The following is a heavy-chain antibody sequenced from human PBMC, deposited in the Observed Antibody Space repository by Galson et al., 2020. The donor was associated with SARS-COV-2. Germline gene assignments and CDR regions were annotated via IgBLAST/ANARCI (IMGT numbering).Heavy chain of an antibody. J-gene: IGHJ5*02. Sequence: QPPGKGLEWIGYIYYSGSTNYNPSLKSRVTISVDTSKNQFSLKLSSVTAADTAVYYCARNPYDSSGNNWFDPWGQGTLVTVSS. CDR2: IYYSGST. D-gene: IGHD3-22*01. V-gene: IGHV4-59*08. CDR3: ARNPYDSSGNNWFDP.